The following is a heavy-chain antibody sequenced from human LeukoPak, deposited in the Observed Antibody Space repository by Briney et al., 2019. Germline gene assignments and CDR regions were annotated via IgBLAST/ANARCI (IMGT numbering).Heavy chain of an antibody. J-gene: IGHJ4*02. CDR1: GFTFSSHG. Sequence: GGSLRLSCAASGFTFSSHGMHWVRQAPGKGLEWVAVISYDGSNKYYADSVKGRFTISRDNSKNMLYLQMNSLRAEDTAVYYCAKWKYSNSGIDDYWGQGTLVTVSS. CDR3: AKWKYSNSGIDDY. V-gene: IGHV3-30*18. D-gene: IGHD6-6*01. CDR2: ISYDGSNK.